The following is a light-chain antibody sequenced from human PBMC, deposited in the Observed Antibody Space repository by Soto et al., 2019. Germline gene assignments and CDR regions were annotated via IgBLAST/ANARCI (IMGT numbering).Light chain of an antibody. Sequence: EIVMTQALASLPVSPGERSTLSCRASQSVSSDLAWYHQKPGQAPRLLIYSASTRATGIPARFSGSGSGTEFTLTISSLQSEDFAVYYCHQYNHWLTWTFGQGTNVDIK. CDR2: SAS. V-gene: IGKV3-15*01. J-gene: IGKJ1*01. CDR3: HQYNHWLTWT. CDR1: QSVSSD.